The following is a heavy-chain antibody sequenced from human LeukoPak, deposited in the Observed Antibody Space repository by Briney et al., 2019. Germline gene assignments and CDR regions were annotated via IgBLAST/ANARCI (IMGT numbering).Heavy chain of an antibody. Sequence: RECGPALVKPTQTLTLTCTFSGFSLTTGGLCVTWVRQPPWKALGWLARIDSDDDKYYSTSLEARLTISKDTSKNQVVLTMTSMDPVDTATYYCARMWGYNWNYIDYWGQGSLVTVSS. J-gene: IGHJ4*02. CDR1: GFSLTTGGLC. CDR3: ARMWGYNWNYIDY. V-gene: IGHV2-70*11. D-gene: IGHD1-20*01. CDR2: IDSDDDK.